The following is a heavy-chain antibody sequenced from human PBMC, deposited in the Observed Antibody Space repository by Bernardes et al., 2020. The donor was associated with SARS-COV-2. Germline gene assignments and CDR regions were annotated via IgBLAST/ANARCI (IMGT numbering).Heavy chain of an antibody. CDR2: IYYTGST. V-gene: IGHV4-39*01. Sequence: SETLSLTCTVSGGSISTSTYYWGWIRQSPGRGLEWIGTIYYTGSTYYNPSLKSRVTISVDTSKNQFSLELTSVTATDTAVYYCARRSHWGWYFDLWGRGTLVTVSS. D-gene: IGHD7-27*01. J-gene: IGHJ2*01. CDR3: ARRSHWGWYFDL. CDR1: GGSISTSTYY.